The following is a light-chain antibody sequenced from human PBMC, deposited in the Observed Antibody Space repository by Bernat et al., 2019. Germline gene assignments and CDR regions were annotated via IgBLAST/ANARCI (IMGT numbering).Light chain of an antibody. CDR3: KQGYGTPSS. V-gene: IGKV1-39*01. Sequence: RANENVNNILNWYQQKPVKAPKLLIYKASILQSGVPSRISGSGSGTDFTFTISSLQPEDAASYYCKQGYGTPSSFGQGTRVEI. CDR1: ENVNNI. J-gene: IGKJ2*03. CDR2: KAS.